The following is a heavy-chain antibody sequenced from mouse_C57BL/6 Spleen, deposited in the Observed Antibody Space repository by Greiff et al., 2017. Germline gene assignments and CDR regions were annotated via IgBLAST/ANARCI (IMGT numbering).Heavy chain of an antibody. J-gene: IGHJ1*03. V-gene: IGHV1-15*01. D-gene: IGHD2-2*01. CDR1: GYTFTDYE. CDR2: IGPETGGT. Sequence: QVQLKESGAELVRPGASVTLSCKASGYTFTDYELPWVKQTPVHSLQWIVAIGPETGGTSYTQTFKGRSILSADNSSTTAYMALRSLTSEDSAVYYCKGRDGYDFWYCDVWGTGTTVTVSS. CDR3: KGRDGYDFWYCDV.